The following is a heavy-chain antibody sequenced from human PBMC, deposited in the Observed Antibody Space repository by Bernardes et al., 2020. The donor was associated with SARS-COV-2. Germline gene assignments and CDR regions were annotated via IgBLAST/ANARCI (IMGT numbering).Heavy chain of an antibody. V-gene: IGHV1-24*01. CDR3: ATGPALVPAAREAWFDP. J-gene: IGHJ5*02. Sequence: ASVKVSCMVSGYTLTELSMHWVRQAPGKGLEWMGGFDPEDGETIYAQKFQGRVTMTEDTSTDTAYMELSSLRSEDTAVYYCATGPALVPAAREAWFDPWGQGPLVTVSS. CDR1: GYTLTELS. CDR2: FDPEDGET. D-gene: IGHD2-2*01.